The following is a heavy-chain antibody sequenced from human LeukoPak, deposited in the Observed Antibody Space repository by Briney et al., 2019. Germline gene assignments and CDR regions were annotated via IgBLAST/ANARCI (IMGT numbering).Heavy chain of an antibody. Sequence: GGSLRLSCAASGFIFIDYAMNWVRQAPGKGLEWVSFISISSSPIFYADSVKGRFTISRDNANNSLYLQMNTLRAEDTAVYYCARGYCPNGICYSTGAFDNWGQGTMVTVSS. CDR2: ISISSSPI. CDR3: ARGYCPNGICYSTGAFDN. V-gene: IGHV3-21*01. D-gene: IGHD2-8*01. J-gene: IGHJ3*02. CDR1: GFIFIDYA.